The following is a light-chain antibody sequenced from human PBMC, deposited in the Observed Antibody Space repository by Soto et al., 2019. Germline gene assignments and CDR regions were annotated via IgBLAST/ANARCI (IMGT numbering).Light chain of an antibody. CDR2: EVT. CDR1: SSDVGAYNY. Sequence: QSALTQPPSASGSPGQSVTISCAGTSSDVGAYNYVSWYQQHPGKAPKLMIYEVTKRPSGVPDRFSGSKSGNTASLTVSGIQVEDEADYYCSSHAGTKVVFGGGTKLTVL. J-gene: IGLJ2*01. V-gene: IGLV2-8*01. CDR3: SSHAGTKVV.